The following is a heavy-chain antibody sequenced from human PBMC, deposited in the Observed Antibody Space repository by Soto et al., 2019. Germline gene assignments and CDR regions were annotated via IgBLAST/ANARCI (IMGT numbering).Heavy chain of an antibody. Sequence: QVQLVESGGGVVQPGRSLRLSCAASGFTFSTYAMHWVRQAPGKGLAWVAIISYHGSNKYYADSVKGRFTISRDDPNNTLYLQMNTRMSEDTAVYYCARDLPQYCSAGSCYPDSWGQGTLVTVSS. CDR2: ISYHGSNK. J-gene: IGHJ4*02. CDR3: ARDLPQYCSAGSCYPDS. D-gene: IGHD2-15*01. V-gene: IGHV3-30-3*01. CDR1: GFTFSTYA.